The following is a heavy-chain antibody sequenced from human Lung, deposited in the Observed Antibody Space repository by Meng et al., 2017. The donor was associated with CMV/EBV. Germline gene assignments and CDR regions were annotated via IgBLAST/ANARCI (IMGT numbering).Heavy chain of an antibody. D-gene: IGHD5-24*01. CDR3: AREGRDDYNSPRDYFDY. Sequence: ASVXVSCKASGYTFTTNYIHWVRQAPGQGLEWMGIIDPNEGSTSHTEKFQGRVTMTRDTSTNTVYMELSSLRSEDTAVYYCAREGRDDYNSPRDYFDYWGPGTRVTSAS. CDR2: IDPNEGST. CDR1: GYTFTTNY. V-gene: IGHV1-46*01. J-gene: IGHJ4*02.